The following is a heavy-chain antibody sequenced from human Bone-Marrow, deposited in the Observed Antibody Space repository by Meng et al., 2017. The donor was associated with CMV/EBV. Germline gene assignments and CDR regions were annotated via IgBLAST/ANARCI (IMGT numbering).Heavy chain of an antibody. CDR1: GFNFGNHW. V-gene: IGHV3-7*01. Sequence: ESLKISCAASGFNFGNHWMSWVRQAPERGLERVAAIRPDGGEQYYADSVQGRFNISRDNTKKSLSLQLNSLRAEDTAVYYCARDPDLDNSGNSWATFDYWGQGALVTVSS. CDR3: ARDPDLDNSGNSWATFDY. CDR2: IRPDGGEQ. J-gene: IGHJ4*02. D-gene: IGHD3-22*01.